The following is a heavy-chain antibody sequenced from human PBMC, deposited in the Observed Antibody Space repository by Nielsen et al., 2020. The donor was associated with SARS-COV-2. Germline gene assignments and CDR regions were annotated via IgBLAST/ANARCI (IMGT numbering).Heavy chain of an antibody. CDR1: GYTFSAYA. D-gene: IGHD5-12*01. V-gene: IGHV3-23*01. Sequence: GGSLRLSCAGSGYTFSAYAMIWVRQAAGKGLEWVSAVSGDVAHTTYYADSVKGRFTISRDNSKNTLYLQMNGLRADDTAIYYCARDGRIGYGVYLDYWGQGTPVTVSS. CDR3: ARDGRIGYGVYLDY. CDR2: VSGDVAHTT. J-gene: IGHJ4*02.